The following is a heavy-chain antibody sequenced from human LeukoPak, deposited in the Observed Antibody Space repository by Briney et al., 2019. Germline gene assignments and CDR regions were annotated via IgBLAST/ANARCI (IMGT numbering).Heavy chain of an antibody. CDR2: IYYSGST. Sequence: SETLSLTCTVSGGSISSGDYYWSWIRQPPGKGLEWIGYIYYSGSTYYNPSLKSRVTISVDTSKNQFSLKLSSVTAADTAVNYCARFPPNSGSYRYGMDVWGQGTTVTVSS. V-gene: IGHV4-30-4*01. J-gene: IGHJ6*02. CDR3: ARFPPNSGSYRYGMDV. D-gene: IGHD1-26*01. CDR1: GGSISSGDYY.